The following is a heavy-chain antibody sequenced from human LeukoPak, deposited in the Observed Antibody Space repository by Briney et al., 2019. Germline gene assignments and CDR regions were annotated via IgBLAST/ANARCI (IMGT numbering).Heavy chain of an antibody. CDR1: GFTFSSYW. CDR2: INSDGSST. V-gene: IGHV3-74*01. J-gene: IGHJ3*02. D-gene: IGHD3-10*01. CDR3: ASYGSGSYHDAFDI. Sequence: PGGSLRLSCAASGFTFSSYWMHWVRQAPGKGLVWVSRINSDGSSTSYADSVKGRFTISRDNAKNTLYLQMNSLRAEDTAVYYYASYGSGSYHDAFDIWGQGTMVTVSS.